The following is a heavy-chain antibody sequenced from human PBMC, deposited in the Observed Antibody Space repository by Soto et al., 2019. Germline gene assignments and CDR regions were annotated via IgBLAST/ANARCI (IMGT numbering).Heavy chain of an antibody. CDR1: GFTFSSYW. Sequence: GGSLRLSCAASGFTFSSYWMSWVRQAPGKGLEWVAVISYDGSNKYYADSVKGRFTISRDNSKNTLYLQMNSLRAEDTAVYYCAKEIAIAAAKGVYYYGMDVWGQGTTVTVSS. CDR2: ISYDGSNK. J-gene: IGHJ6*02. CDR3: AKEIAIAAAKGVYYYGMDV. V-gene: IGHV3-30*18. D-gene: IGHD6-13*01.